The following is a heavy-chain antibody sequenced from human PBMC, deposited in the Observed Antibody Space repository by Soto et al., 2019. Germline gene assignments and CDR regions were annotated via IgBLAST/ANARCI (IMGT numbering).Heavy chain of an antibody. V-gene: IGHV1-3*01. CDR1: GYTFTSYA. D-gene: IGHD6-19*01. CDR2: INAGNGNT. Sequence: ASVKVSCKASGYTFTSYAMHWVRQAPGQRLEWMGWINAGNGNTKYSQKFQGRVTITRDTSASTAYMELSSLRSEDTAVYYCARDLFRLSTAVAGTFDYWGQGTLVTVSS. J-gene: IGHJ4*02. CDR3: ARDLFRLSTAVAGTFDY.